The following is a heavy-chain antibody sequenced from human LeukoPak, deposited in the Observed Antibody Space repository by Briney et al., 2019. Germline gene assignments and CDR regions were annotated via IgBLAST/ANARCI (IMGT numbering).Heavy chain of an antibody. J-gene: IGHJ4*02. Sequence: PGGSLRLSCAASGFTFSSYWMSWVRQAPGKGLEWVANIKQDESEKYYVGSVKGRFTISRDSAKNSLYLQMNSLGAVDTAVYYCARISSSYYYFDYWGQGTLVTVPS. D-gene: IGHD6-13*01. CDR1: GFTFSSYW. V-gene: IGHV3-7*01. CDR3: ARISSSYYYFDY. CDR2: IKQDESEK.